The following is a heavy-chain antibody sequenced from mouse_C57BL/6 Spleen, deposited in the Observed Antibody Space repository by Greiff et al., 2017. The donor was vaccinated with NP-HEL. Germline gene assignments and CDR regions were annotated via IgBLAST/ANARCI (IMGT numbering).Heavy chain of an antibody. CDR2: IHPSDSDT. CDR3: AKGSSYDWYFDV. CDR1: GYTFTSYW. Sequence: QVQLKQPGAELVKPGASVKVSCKASGYTFTSYWMHWVKQRPGQGLEWIGRIHPSDSDTNYNQKFKGKATLTVDKSSSTAYMQLSSLTSEDSAVYYCAKGSSYDWYFDVWGTGTTVTVSS. V-gene: IGHV1-74*01. J-gene: IGHJ1*03. D-gene: IGHD1-1*01.